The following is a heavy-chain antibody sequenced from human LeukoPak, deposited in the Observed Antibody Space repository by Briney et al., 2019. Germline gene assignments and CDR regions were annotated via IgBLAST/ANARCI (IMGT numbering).Heavy chain of an antibody. D-gene: IGHD6-13*01. CDR1: GGTFSSYA. Sequence: ASVKVSCKASGGTFSSYAISWVRQAPGQGLEWMGWISAYNGNTNYAQKLQGRVTMTTDTSTSTAYMELRSLRSDDTAVYYCARDHRLRIAAAGYYYYGMDVWGQGTTVTVSS. CDR3: ARDHRLRIAAAGYYYYGMDV. CDR2: ISAYNGNT. J-gene: IGHJ6*02. V-gene: IGHV1-18*01.